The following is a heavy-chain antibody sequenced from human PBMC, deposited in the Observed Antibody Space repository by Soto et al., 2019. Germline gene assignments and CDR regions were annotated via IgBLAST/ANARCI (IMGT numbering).Heavy chain of an antibody. CDR2: IYSGGST. J-gene: IGHJ4*02. V-gene: IGHV3-66*01. CDR1: GFTVSSNY. CDR3: ASNSDRGY. Sequence: EVQLVESGGGLVQPGGSLRLSCAASGFTVSSNYMSWVRQAPGKGLEWISVIYSGGSTYYADSVKGRFTISRDNSKNTLYLQRNGLRAEDTAVYYCASNSDRGYWGQGTLVTVSS. D-gene: IGHD3-10*01.